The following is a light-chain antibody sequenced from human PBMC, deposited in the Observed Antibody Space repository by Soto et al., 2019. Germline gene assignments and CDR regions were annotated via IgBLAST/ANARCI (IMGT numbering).Light chain of an antibody. V-gene: IGLV2-8*01. Sequence: QSALTQPPSASGSPGQSVTISCSGSSTDVDFYNYVSWYQQHPGKAPKLIIYEVSKRPSGVPDRFSGSKSGNTASLTVSGLQAEDEAYYYCSSYGAIRIFGGGTKLTVL. J-gene: IGLJ2*01. CDR1: STDVDFYNY. CDR3: SSYGAIRI. CDR2: EVS.